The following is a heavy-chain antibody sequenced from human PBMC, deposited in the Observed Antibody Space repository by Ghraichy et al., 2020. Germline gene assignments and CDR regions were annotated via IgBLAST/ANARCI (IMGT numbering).Heavy chain of an antibody. CDR1: GFPFGNYA. CDR3: AKVRRDDILTGYADFDY. CDR2: ISGSGGST. V-gene: IGHV3-23*01. D-gene: IGHD3-9*01. J-gene: IGHJ4*02. Sequence: LSLTCAVSGFPFGNYAMSWVRQAPGKGLEWVSGISGSGGSTYYADSVKGRLTISRDNSKNTLYLQMNSLRAEDTAVYYCAKVRRDDILTGYADFDYWGQGILVTVSS.